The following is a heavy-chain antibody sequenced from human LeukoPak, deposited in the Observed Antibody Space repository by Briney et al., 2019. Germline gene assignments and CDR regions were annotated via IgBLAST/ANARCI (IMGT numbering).Heavy chain of an antibody. D-gene: IGHD6-6*01. CDR2: ISGRGCST. CDR1: GFTFSSYA. Sequence: PGGSLRLSCAASGFTFSSYAMSWVRQAPGKGLEWVSAISGRGCSTYYADSVKGRFTISRDNSKNTLYLQMNSMRAEDTAVYYCAKAPARRWFDPWGQGTLVTVSS. V-gene: IGHV3-23*01. J-gene: IGHJ5*02. CDR3: AKAPARRWFDP.